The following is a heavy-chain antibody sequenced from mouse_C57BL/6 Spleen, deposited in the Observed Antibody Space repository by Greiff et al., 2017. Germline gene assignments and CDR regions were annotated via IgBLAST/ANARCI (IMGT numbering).Heavy chain of an antibody. D-gene: IGHD3-2*02. CDR3: ARDASSGPGAY. V-gene: IGHV1-72*01. J-gene: IGHJ3*01. Sequence: QVQLQQPGAELVKPGASVKLSCKASGYTFTSYWMHWVKQRPGRGLEWIGRIAPNSGGTKYNEKFKSKATLTVDKPSSTAYMQLISLPSEDSAVYYCARDASSGPGAYWAQGTLVTVSA. CDR2: IAPNSGGT. CDR1: GYTFTSYW.